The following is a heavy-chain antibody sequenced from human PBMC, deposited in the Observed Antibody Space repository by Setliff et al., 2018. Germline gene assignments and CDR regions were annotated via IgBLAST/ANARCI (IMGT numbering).Heavy chain of an antibody. J-gene: IGHJ6*03. Sequence: SETLSLTCTVSGGSISGFNYWTWIRQPAGKGLEWIGQIYTSWSTNYNPSLKSRVTISLDTSKNQFSLKLNSVTAADTAVYYCARMSGFFYIDVWGNGTTVTVSS. D-gene: IGHD3-3*01. V-gene: IGHV4-61*09. CDR1: GGSISGFNY. CDR2: IYTSWST. CDR3: ARMSGFFYIDV.